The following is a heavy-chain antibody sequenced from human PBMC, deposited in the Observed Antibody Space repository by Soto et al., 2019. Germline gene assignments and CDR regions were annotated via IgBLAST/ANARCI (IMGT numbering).Heavy chain of an antibody. V-gene: IGHV3-23*01. CDR2: ISGSGGST. CDR3: AKAGSYYYDSSGPNFGY. J-gene: IGHJ4*02. D-gene: IGHD3-22*01. Sequence: LSCAASGFTFSSYAMSWVRQAPGKGLEWVSAISGSGGSTYYADSVKGRFTISRDNSKNTLYLQMNSLRAEDTAVYYCAKAGSYYYDSSGPNFGYWGQGTLVAVSS. CDR1: GFTFSSYA.